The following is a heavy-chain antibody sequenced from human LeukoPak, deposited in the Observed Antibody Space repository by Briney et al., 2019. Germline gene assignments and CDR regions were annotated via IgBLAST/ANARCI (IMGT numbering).Heavy chain of an antibody. CDR3: ARMYSSFPWPYYYYMDV. Sequence: GASVKVSCKASGYTFTSYGISWVRQAPGQGLEWMGWISAYNGNTNYAQKLQGRVTMTTDTSTSTAYMELRSLRSDDTAVYYCARMYSSFPWPYYYYMDVWGKGTTVSVSS. CDR1: GYTFTSYG. D-gene: IGHD6-6*01. CDR2: ISAYNGNT. V-gene: IGHV1-18*01. J-gene: IGHJ6*03.